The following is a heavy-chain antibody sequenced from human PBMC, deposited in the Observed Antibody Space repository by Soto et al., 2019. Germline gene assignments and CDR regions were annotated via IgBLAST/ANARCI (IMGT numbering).Heavy chain of an antibody. CDR3: ARGGIQLSYAFDY. CDR2: IYTSGST. CDR1: GTSVSNSY. V-gene: IGHV4-4*07. Sequence: SGTLSLTCSVSGTSVSNSYWSWIRQPAGKGLEHIGRIYTSGSTSYNPSLKSRVTMSMDTSQTQIYLNLTSVTAADTAVYYCARGGIQLSYAFDYWGQGILVTVSS. D-gene: IGHD5-18*01. J-gene: IGHJ4*02.